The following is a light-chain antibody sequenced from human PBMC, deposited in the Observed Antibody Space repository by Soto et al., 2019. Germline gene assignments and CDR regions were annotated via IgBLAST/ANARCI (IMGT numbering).Light chain of an antibody. Sequence: DIQMPQSTSSLSASVGDRVTISCQASQNINNYLNWYQQKPGRAPKLLIYDASNLEAGVPSRFRGSGSGTDFTFTISRLQPEDIATYYCQQYENLPTFGEGTRLEIK. CDR2: DAS. CDR3: QQYENLPT. CDR1: QNINNY. J-gene: IGKJ5*01. V-gene: IGKV1-33*01.